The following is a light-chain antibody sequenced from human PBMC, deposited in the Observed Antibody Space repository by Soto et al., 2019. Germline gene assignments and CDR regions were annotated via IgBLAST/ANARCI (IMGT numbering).Light chain of an antibody. CDR2: EVI. J-gene: IGLJ1*01. CDR1: SSDVGGYNY. CDR3: SSYTSSSTYV. Sequence: QSALTQPASVSGSPGQSITISCTGTSSDVGGYNYVSWYQQHPGKAPKLLIYEVINRHSGVSNRFSGSKSDNTASLTISGLQAEDEADYYCSSYTSSSTYVFGSGTKVTVL. V-gene: IGLV2-14*01.